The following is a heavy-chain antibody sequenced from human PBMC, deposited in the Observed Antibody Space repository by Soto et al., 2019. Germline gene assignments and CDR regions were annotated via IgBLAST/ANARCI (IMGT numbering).Heavy chain of an antibody. V-gene: IGHV3-48*04. CDR2: ICSSRSVI. D-gene: IGHD2-8*01. CDR1: GFTFSTYS. J-gene: IGHJ3*02. CDR3: SVTGVSDAFDI. Sequence: VVSLRLSCSVSGFTFSTYSMALIRQAPGKGLEWLSYICSSRSVIYYADSVKGRITVSRDNCKNALILQMHSLRADDTAVYYCSVTGVSDAFDIWGQGTMVTFSS.